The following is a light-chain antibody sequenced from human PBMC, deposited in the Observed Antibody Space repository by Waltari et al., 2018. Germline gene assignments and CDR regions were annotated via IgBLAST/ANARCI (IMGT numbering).Light chain of an antibody. CDR1: NIGSNS. J-gene: IGLJ3*02. CDR3: QVWDSSSDHWV. Sequence: SYVLTQPPSVSVAPGKTARITCRGINIGSNSVHWYQQKPGQAPVLVVYDDSDRPSGIPERFSGSNSGNTATLTISRVEAGDEADYYCQVWDSSSDHWVFGGGTKLTVL. CDR2: DDS. V-gene: IGLV3-21*03.